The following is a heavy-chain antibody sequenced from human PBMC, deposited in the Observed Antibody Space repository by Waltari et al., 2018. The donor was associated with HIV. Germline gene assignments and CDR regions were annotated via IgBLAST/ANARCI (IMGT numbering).Heavy chain of an antibody. J-gene: IGHJ4*02. CDR1: GFTFNSYA. Sequence: EVQLLESGGGLVQPGGCLRLSCAASGFTFNSYAMSWVRQAPGKGLEWVSAISGSGGSTYYADSVKGRFTISRDNSKNTLYVQMNSLRAEDTAVYFCAKVADSSGWYYFDYWGQGTLVTVSS. CDR2: ISGSGGST. V-gene: IGHV3-23*01. CDR3: AKVADSSGWYYFDY. D-gene: IGHD6-19*01.